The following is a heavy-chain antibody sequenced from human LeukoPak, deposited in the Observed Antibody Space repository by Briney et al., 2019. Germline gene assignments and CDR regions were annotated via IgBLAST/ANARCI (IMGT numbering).Heavy chain of an antibody. CDR2: IWYDGSNK. V-gene: IGHV3-33*01. J-gene: IGHJ4*02. D-gene: IGHD3-3*01. Sequence: PGGSLRLSCAASGFTFSSYGMHWVRQAPGKGLEWVAVIWYDGSNKYYADSVKGRFTISRDNSKNTLDPQMHSLSAEDTAVYYCARDRSYDFWSGYSTPDYWGQGTLVTVSS. CDR1: GFTFSSYG. CDR3: ARDRSYDFWSGYSTPDY.